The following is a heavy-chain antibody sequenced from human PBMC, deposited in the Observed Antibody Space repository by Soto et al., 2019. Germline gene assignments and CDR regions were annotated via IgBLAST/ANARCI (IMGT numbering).Heavy chain of an antibody. CDR3: ARLEGLATIAYYFDF. J-gene: IGHJ4*02. D-gene: IGHD3-9*01. CDR1: DDSINSDKYY. CDR2: IYYRGNA. Sequence: QLQLQESGPGLVKPSETLSLTCSVSDDSINSDKYYWGWIRQPPGKGLEWIGSIYYRGNAYYNPSLRNRVTVSLDTSRSQFSLKLNSVTAADSAVYFCARLEGLATIAYYFDFWGPGALVTVSS. V-gene: IGHV4-39*01.